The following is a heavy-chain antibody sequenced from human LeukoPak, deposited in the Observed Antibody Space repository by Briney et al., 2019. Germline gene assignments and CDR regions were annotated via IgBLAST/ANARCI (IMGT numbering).Heavy chain of an antibody. CDR3: ARLTGSGAHIEYFDY. J-gene: IGHJ4*02. CDR1: GYKFLTNW. Sequence: GESLKISCKGSGYKFLTNWIGWVRQRPGKGLEWVGIIYTDDSDTRYSPAFQGQVTISADKSIRTAYLQWSSLKASDTAIYFCARLTGSGAHIEYFDYWGQGTLVTVSS. V-gene: IGHV5-51*01. CDR2: IYTDDSDT. D-gene: IGHD3-10*01.